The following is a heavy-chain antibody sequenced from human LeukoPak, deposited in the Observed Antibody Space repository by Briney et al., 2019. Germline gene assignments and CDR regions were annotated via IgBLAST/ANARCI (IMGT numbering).Heavy chain of an antibody. CDR2: IKQDGDEG. CDR1: GFTFGTYW. D-gene: IGHD3-9*01. V-gene: IGHV3-7*01. CDR3: PRGAPDDTLTPWHY. J-gene: IGHJ4*02. Sequence: PAGSLRLSCVASGFTFGTYWMSWVRQAPGKGLEWVANIKQDGDEGYYVDSVKGRFTISRDNAKHSLSLQMRRLRAEDTAVYYCPRGAPDDTLTPWHYWGQGTLVPVSS.